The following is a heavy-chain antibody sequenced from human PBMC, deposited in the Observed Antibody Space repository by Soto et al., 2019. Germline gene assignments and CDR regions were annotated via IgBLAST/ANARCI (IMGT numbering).Heavy chain of an antibody. V-gene: IGHV1-18*01. Sequence: QVQLVQSGAEVKKPGASVKVSCKASGYTFTSYGISWVRQAPGQGLEWMGWISAYNGNTNYEQKLQGRVTMTTDTSTSTAYMELRSLRSDDTAVYYCAREHPAFYSCYVDFDYWGQGTLVTVSS. J-gene: IGHJ4*02. CDR3: AREHPAFYSCYVDFDY. CDR1: GYTFTSYG. D-gene: IGHD5-12*01. CDR2: ISAYNGNT.